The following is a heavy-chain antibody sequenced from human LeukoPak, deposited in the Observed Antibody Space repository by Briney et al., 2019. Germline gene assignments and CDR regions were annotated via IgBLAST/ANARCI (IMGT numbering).Heavy chain of an antibody. Sequence: KPGGSLRLSCAASGFTFASNSMNWVRQAPGKGLEWVSSISDSGIYIFYSDSVKGRFTVSRDNAKNSLYLQMNSLRAEDTAVYYCAGGNSALLDYWGQGTLVTVSS. J-gene: IGHJ4*02. CDR3: AGGNSALLDY. V-gene: IGHV3-21*01. CDR2: ISDSGIYI. CDR1: GFTFASNS. D-gene: IGHD5-18*01.